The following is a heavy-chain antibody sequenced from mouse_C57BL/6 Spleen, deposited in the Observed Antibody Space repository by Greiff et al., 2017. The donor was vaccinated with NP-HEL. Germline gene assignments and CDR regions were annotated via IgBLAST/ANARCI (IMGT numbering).Heavy chain of an antibody. V-gene: IGHV5-9-1*02. Sequence: DVKLVESGEGLVKPGGSLKLSCAASGFTFSSYAMSWVRQTPEKRLEWVAYISSGGDYIYYADTVKGRFTISRDNARNTLYLQMSSLKSEDTAMYYCTSSLTTVVATDAMDYWGQGTSVTVSS. CDR3: TSSLTTVVATDAMDY. CDR2: ISSGGDYI. D-gene: IGHD1-1*01. J-gene: IGHJ4*01. CDR1: GFTFSSYA.